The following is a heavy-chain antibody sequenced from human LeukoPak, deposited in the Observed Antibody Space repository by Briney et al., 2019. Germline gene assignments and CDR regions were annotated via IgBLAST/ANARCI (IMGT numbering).Heavy chain of an antibody. CDR1: GGSISSYY. D-gene: IGHD3-3*01. Sequence: PSETLSLTCTVSGGSISSYYWNWIRQPPGKGLEWIGYIYYGGRTNYNPSLKSRVTISVDTSNNQFSLRLISVTAVDTAVYYCARAGDFWSGYRDAFDIWGQGTMVTVSS. CDR3: ARAGDFWSGYRDAFDI. J-gene: IGHJ3*02. V-gene: IGHV4-59*01. CDR2: IYYGGRT.